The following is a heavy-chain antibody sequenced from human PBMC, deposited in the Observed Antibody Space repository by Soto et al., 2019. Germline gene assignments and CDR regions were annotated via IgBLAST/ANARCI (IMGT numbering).Heavy chain of an antibody. CDR1: GFTFSDHY. CDR3: ARGGYCSSASCYSDYYGMDV. V-gene: IGHV3-72*01. D-gene: IGHD2-2*01. CDR2: TRNKANSYTT. Sequence: GGSLRLSCAASGFTFSDHYMDWVRQAPGKGLEWVGRTRNKANSYTTEYAASVKGRFTISRDDSKNSLYLQMNSLKTEDTAVYYCARGGYCSSASCYSDYYGMDVWGQGTTVTVS. J-gene: IGHJ6*02.